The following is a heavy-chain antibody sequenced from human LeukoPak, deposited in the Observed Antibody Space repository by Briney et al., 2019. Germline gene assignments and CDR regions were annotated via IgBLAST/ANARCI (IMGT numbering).Heavy chain of an antibody. V-gene: IGHV3-66*02. CDR1: GFTVSSNY. CDR3: ARGGYDDAFDI. CDR2: IYSGGST. D-gene: IGHD3-22*01. Sequence: PGGSLRLSCAASGFTVSSNYMSWVRQAPGKGLEWVSVIYSGGSTYYADSVKGRFTISRDNPKNTLYLQMNSLRAEDTAVYYCARGGYDDAFDIWGQGTMVTVSS. J-gene: IGHJ3*02.